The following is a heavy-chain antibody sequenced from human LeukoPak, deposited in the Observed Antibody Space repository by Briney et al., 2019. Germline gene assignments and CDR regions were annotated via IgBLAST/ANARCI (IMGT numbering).Heavy chain of an antibody. D-gene: IGHD1-14*01. CDR1: GFSFSTYW. J-gene: IGHJ4*02. V-gene: IGHV3-7*01. CDR2: IKEDGSET. CDR3: GRDSFETDIDY. Sequence: PGGSLRLYCAASGFSFSTYWMSWVRQAPGKGLEWVANIKEDGSETYYVDPLRGRFTISRDNVKNSLYLQINSLRAEDTAVYYCGRDSFETDIDYWGQGTLVTVSS.